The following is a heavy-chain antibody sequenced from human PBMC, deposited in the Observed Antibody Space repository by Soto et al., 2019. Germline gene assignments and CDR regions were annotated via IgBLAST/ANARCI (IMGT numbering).Heavy chain of an antibody. CDR2: ISYGGSNK. V-gene: IGHV3-30-3*01. CDR1: GFTFSSYA. J-gene: IGHJ4*02. D-gene: IGHD1-26*01. CDR3: AREVGATLPYFDY. Sequence: QVQLVESGGGVVQPGRSLRLSCAASGFTFSSYAMHWVRQAPGKGLEWVAVISYGGSNKYYADSVKGRFTISRDNSKNTLYLQMNSLRAEDTAVYYCAREVGATLPYFDYWGQGTLVTVSS.